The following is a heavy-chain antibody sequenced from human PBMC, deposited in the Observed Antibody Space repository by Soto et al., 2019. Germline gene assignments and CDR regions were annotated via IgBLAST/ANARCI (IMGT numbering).Heavy chain of an antibody. CDR2: IIPIFGTA. D-gene: IGHD1-26*01. V-gene: IGHV1-69*12. CDR3: AGGGWDLGLDY. Sequence: QVPLVQSGAEVKKPGSSVKVSCKASGGTFSSYAISWVRQAPGQGLEWMGGIIPIFGTANYAKKFQGRVTITAEEATSTAYRSLSSLRSEDTAVYYCAGGGWDLGLDYWGQGTLVTVSA. J-gene: IGHJ4*02. CDR1: GGTFSSYA.